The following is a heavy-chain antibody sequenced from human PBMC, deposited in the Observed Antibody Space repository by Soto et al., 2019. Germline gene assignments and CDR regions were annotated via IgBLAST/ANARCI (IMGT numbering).Heavy chain of an antibody. Sequence: LETQSRTCAIYGGKFIGFYCSWIRQPPGKGLEWIGEINDSGTNNYNPSLKSRVTISADTSKTHFSLRLTSVTAADTAVYYCARETSQNVYSHYGMDVWGQGTTVTVSS. CDR2: INDSGTN. CDR1: GGKFIGFY. V-gene: IGHV4-34*01. J-gene: IGHJ6*02. CDR3: ARETSQNVYSHYGMDV.